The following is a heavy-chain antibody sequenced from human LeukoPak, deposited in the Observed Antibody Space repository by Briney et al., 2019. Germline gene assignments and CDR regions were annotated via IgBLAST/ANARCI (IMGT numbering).Heavy chain of an antibody. CDR2: IYSSGST. V-gene: IGHV4-4*07. Sequence: SETLSLTCTVSGGSISNYYWSWIRQPAGKGLQWIGHIYSSGSTNYNPSLTGRVTMSVDKSKNQLALKLSSVTAADTAVYYCXXXXXXXXXXXXXXXXXXXFEIWGXXXXVTVSS. CDR1: GGSISNYY. J-gene: IGHJ3*02. CDR3: XXXXXXXXXXXXXXXXXXXFEI.